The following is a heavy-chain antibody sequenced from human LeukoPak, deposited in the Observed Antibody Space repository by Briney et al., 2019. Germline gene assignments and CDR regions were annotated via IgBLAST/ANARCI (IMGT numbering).Heavy chain of an antibody. V-gene: IGHV1-8*03. CDR3: ARVRYCSSTSCYKNFDY. J-gene: IGHJ4*02. CDR2: MNPNSGNT. CDR1: GYTFTGYY. Sequence: ASVKVSCKASGYTFTGYYMHWVRQAPGQGLEWMGWMNPNSGNTGYAQKFQGRVTITRNTSISTAYMELSSLRSEDTAVYYCARVRYCSSTSCYKNFDYWGQGTPVTVSS. D-gene: IGHD2-2*02.